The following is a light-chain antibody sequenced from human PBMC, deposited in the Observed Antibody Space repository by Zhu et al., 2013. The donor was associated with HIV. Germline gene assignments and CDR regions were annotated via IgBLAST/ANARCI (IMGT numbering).Light chain of an antibody. J-gene: IGKJ3*01. Sequence: ETLMTQSPATLSASPGERATLSCRASQSVTTYLAWYQQKPGQPPRLLLYDASKRATGVSDRFSGSGSGTEFTLTIDSLEPDDLAVYYCQHRTSGPFSFGPGTKLDSK. V-gene: IGKV3-11*01. CDR2: DAS. CDR1: QSVTTY. CDR3: QHRTSGPFS.